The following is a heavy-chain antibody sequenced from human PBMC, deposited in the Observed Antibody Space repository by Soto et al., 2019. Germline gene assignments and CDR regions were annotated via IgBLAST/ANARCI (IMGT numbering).Heavy chain of an antibody. CDR3: ARDSQHYYDSSGYHYQGNWFDP. D-gene: IGHD3-22*01. CDR2: INAGNGNT. J-gene: IGHJ5*02. Sequence: GASVKVSCKASGYTFTSYAMHWVRQAPGQRLEWMGWINAGNGNTKYSQKFQGRVTITRDTSASTAYMELSSLRSEDTAVYYCARDSQHYYDSSGYHYQGNWFDPWGQGTLVTVSS. CDR1: GYTFTSYA. V-gene: IGHV1-3*01.